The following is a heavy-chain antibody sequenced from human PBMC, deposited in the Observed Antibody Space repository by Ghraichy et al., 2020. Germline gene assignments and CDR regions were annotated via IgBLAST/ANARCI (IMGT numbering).Heavy chain of an antibody. CDR1: GASINSNGYF. V-gene: IGHV4-31*03. CDR2: IYYNGKT. CDR3: AGAPNSPGLFDY. Sequence: SETLSLTCSVSGASINSNGYFWSWIRQHPGKGLEWIAYIYYNGKTLYNPSLHSRVSLSLDTSKNQFSLKMTSVTAADTALYFCAGAPNSPGLFDYWGQGIRVTVSS. D-gene: IGHD1-1*01. J-gene: IGHJ4*02.